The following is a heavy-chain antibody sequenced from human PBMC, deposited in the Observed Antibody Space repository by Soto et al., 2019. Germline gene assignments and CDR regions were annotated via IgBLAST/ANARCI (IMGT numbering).Heavy chain of an antibody. Sequence: QVQLVQSGAELKKPGSSVKVSCKASGGTFGNFAISWVRQAPGQGPEWVAGIIPIYGTSNYADDFRGRITLTADELTATASLELSSLGSEDTAIYYCATGPRDGYNYWYFDLWGRGAQVTVSS. CDR3: ATGPRDGYNYWYFDL. D-gene: IGHD2-21*02. CDR1: GGTFGNFA. V-gene: IGHV1-69*01. CDR2: IIPIYGTS. J-gene: IGHJ2*01.